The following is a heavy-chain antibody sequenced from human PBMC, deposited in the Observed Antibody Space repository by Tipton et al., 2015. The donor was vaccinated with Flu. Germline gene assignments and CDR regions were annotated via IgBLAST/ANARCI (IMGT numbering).Heavy chain of an antibody. J-gene: IGHJ6*02. CDR3: ARAGSSYGSPKAGWDCFYGMDV. V-gene: IGHV4-39*07. CDR2: VSSSGGA. CDR1: GGSIESVSYY. Sequence: TLSLTCSVSGGSIESVSYYWTWIRQSPGKGLGWIGSVSSSGGAYNNPFLNSRVSISVDRSKNQFSLSLPYVTAADTAVYCCARAGSSYGSPKAGWDCFYGMDVWGQGTTAAVSS. D-gene: IGHD3-10*01.